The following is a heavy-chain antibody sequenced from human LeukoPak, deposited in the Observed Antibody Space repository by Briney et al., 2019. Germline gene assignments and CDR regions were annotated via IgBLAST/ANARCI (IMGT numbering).Heavy chain of an antibody. J-gene: IGHJ4*02. CDR2: ISSDGSLQ. CDR3: AKTDGYTYGKLHY. V-gene: IGHV3-30*02. CDR1: DFTFSKHG. D-gene: IGHD5-18*01. Sequence: GGSLRLSCVASDFTFSKHGMHWVRQAPGKGLEWVASISSDGSLQFYTAHVKGRFTLSRDNSKTTLHLQMDSLTTEDTAMYYCAKTDGYTYGKLHYWGQGTLVTVSS.